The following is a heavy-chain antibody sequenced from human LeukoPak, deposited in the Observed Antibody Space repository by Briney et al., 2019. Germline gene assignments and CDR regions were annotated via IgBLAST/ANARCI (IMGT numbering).Heavy chain of an antibody. Sequence: SETLSLTCTVSGGSISSYYWNWIRQPPGKGLEWIGYIYYSGTTNYNPSLKSRVTISVDTSKNQFSLKLRSVTAADTAVYYCARWNEGCDYWGQGTLVTVSS. CDR3: ARWNEGCDY. D-gene: IGHD1-1*01. CDR1: GGSISSYY. CDR2: IYYSGTT. J-gene: IGHJ4*02. V-gene: IGHV4-59*01.